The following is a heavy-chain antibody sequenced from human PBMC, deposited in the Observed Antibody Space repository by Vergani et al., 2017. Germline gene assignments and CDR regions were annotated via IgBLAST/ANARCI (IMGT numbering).Heavy chain of an antibody. J-gene: IGHJ6*02. V-gene: IGHV3-21*06. CDR1: GFTFSDFS. CDR2: IGSSGPYI. CDR3: ARDGTSGCCPDNYGRDG. Sequence: VQLVESGGGLVKPGGSLRLSCAASGFTFSDFSMSWVRQAPGKGLEWVAFIGSSGPYINYADSVKGRFIISRDNTNNSLFLQVRSLRAEDAAVYYCARDGTSGCCPDNYGRDGWGQGATVTVSS. D-gene: IGHD5-12*01.